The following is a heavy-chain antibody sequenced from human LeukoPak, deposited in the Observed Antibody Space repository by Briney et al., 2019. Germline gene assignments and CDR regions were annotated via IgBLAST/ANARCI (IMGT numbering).Heavy chain of an antibody. J-gene: IGHJ5*02. CDR2: IKQDGSEK. CDR3: ARDLGRSSGSAPFDP. V-gene: IGHV3-7*01. CDR1: GFTFSSYW. D-gene: IGHD6-19*01. Sequence: PGGSLRLSCAASGFTFSSYWMSWVRQAPGKGLEWVANIKQDGSEKYYVDSVKGRSTISRDNAKNSLYLQMNSLRAEDTAVYYCARDLGRSSGSAPFDPWGQGTLVTVSS.